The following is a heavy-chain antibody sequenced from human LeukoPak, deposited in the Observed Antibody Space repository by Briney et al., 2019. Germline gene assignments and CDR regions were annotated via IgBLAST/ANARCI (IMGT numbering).Heavy chain of an antibody. Sequence: GESLKISCKGSGYSFTSYWIGWVRQMPGKGLEWMGIIYSGDSDTRYSPSFQGQVTISADKSISTAYLQWSSLKASGTAMYYCARRDGSGSYSPFFDYWGQGTLVTVSS. CDR2: IYSGDSDT. CDR3: ARRDGSGSYSPFFDY. J-gene: IGHJ4*02. CDR1: GYSFTSYW. V-gene: IGHV5-51*01. D-gene: IGHD3-10*01.